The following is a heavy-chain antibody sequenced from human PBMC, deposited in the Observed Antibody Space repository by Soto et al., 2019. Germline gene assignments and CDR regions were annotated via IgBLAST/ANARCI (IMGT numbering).Heavy chain of an antibody. Sequence: ASVKVSCKASGYTFTSYYMPWVRQAPGQGLEWMGIINPSGGSTSYAQKFQGRVTMTRDTSTSTVYMELSSLRSEDTAVYYCARDSSGTTAFDIWGQGTMVTVSS. J-gene: IGHJ3*02. V-gene: IGHV1-46*01. CDR3: ARDSSGTTAFDI. CDR2: INPSGGST. D-gene: IGHD1-7*01. CDR1: GYTFTSYY.